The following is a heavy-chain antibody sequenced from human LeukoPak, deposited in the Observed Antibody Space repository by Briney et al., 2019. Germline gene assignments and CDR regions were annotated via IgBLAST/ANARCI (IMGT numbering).Heavy chain of an antibody. J-gene: IGHJ4*02. CDR1: GGSFSGYY. D-gene: IGHD4-17*01. V-gene: IGHV4-34*01. CDR3: ARDYGDYIRYY. CDR2: INHSGST. Sequence: SETLSLTCAVYGGSFSGYYWSWIRQPPGKGLEWIGEINHSGSTNYNPSLKSRVTISVDTSKNQFSLKLSSVTAADTAVYYCARDYGDYIRYYWGQGTLVTVSS.